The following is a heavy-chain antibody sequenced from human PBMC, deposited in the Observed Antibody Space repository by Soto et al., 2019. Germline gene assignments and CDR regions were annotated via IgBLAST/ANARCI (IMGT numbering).Heavy chain of an antibody. CDR1: GVSVSSGSFY. J-gene: IGHJ4*02. Sequence: ETLSLTCTVSGVSVSSGSFYWGWIRQPPGKGLEWIGLISHSGRAISHPSFASRATISLDTTNNAFSLTLKSVTAADTAVYYCARGRSFRLVGVPLDSWGQGTLVTVSS. V-gene: IGHV4-61*03. D-gene: IGHD3-16*02. CDR3: ARGRSFRLVGVPLDS. CDR2: ISHSGRA.